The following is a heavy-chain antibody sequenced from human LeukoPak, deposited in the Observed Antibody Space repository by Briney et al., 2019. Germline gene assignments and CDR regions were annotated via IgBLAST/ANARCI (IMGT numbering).Heavy chain of an antibody. D-gene: IGHD2-15*01. V-gene: IGHV3-7*01. J-gene: IGHJ4*02. Sequence: PGGALRLSSAASGFTFSSYAMSSVRQAPRKGLEWVANIKQDGSEKYTVDSVKGRFTISRDNAKNSLYLQMNSLRAEDSAVYYCARGRYCSGGSCYGALGYYFEYWGQGSLVTVTS. CDR1: GFTFSSYA. CDR2: IKQDGSEK. CDR3: ARGRYCSGGSCYGALGYYFEY.